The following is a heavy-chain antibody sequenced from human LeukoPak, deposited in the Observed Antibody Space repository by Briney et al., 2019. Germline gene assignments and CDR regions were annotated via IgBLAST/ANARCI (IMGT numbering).Heavy chain of an antibody. D-gene: IGHD4-17*01. CDR3: ARVSGPSTTVTKKYHRYYYYMDV. CDR2: IYYSGST. CDR1: GGSISSSSYY. V-gene: IGHV4-39*01. Sequence: SETLSLTCTVSGGSISSSSYYWGWIRQPPGKGLEWIGSIYYSGSTYYNPSLKSRVTISVDTSKNQFSLKLSSVTAADTAVYYCARVSGPSTTVTKKYHRYYYYMDVWGKGTTVTVSS. J-gene: IGHJ6*03.